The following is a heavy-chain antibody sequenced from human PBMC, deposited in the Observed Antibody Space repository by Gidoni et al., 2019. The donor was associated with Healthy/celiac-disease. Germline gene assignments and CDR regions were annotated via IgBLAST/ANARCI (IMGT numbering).Heavy chain of an antibody. D-gene: IGHD1-1*01. CDR1: GYSFTSYW. CDR3: ARGYKTYSRWFDP. CDR2: IYPGDSDT. Sequence: EVQLVQSGAEVKQPGESLKISCKGSGYSFTSYWIGWVRQMPGKGLAWMGIIYPGDSDTRYRPSFQGQVTISADKSISTAYLQWSSLKASDTAMYYCARGYKTYSRWFDPWGQGTLVTVSS. J-gene: IGHJ5*02. V-gene: IGHV5-51*01.